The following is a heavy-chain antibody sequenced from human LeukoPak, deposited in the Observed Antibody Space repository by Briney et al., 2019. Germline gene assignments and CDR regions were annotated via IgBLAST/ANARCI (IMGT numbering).Heavy chain of an antibody. D-gene: IGHD1-26*01. J-gene: IGHJ4*02. CDR3: AKSGASHYFDY. V-gene: IGHV3-74*01. CDR1: GFTFSAFW. CDR2: INSDDSRT. Sequence: QPGGSLRLSCAASGFTFSAFWMHWVRQAPGKGLVWVSRINSDDSRTTYADSVKGRFTISRDNSKNTLYLQMNSLRAEDTAVYYFAKSGASHYFDYWGQGTLVTVSS.